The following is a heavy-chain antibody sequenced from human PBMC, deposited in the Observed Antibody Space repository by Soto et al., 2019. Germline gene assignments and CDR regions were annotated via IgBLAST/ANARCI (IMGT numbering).Heavy chain of an antibody. Sequence: QVQLVESGGGVVQPGRSLRLSCTASGFPFSSYAIHWVRQAPGKGLEWVAIISSDGSSKYYINSVKGRFTISRDNSKNTLYMQMNSQRGEDTAVYYGPRDSNMEASPFNAYNMDVWGLGTTVTVSS. J-gene: IGHJ6*02. CDR2: ISSDGSSK. CDR1: GFPFSSYA. CDR3: PRDSNMEASPFNAYNMDV. D-gene: IGHD1-1*01. V-gene: IGHV3-30*04.